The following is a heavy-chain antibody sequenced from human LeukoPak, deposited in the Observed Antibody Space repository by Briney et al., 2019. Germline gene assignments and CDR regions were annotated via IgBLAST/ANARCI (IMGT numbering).Heavy chain of an antibody. CDR2: IYYSGST. Sequence: SETLSLTCTVSGGSISSYYWSWIRRPPGKGLEWIGYIYYSGSTSYSPSLKSRVTISVDTSKNQFSLKLTSVTAADTAVYYCARHVGRSAFDIWGQGTMVTVSS. V-gene: IGHV4-59*08. CDR3: ARHVGRSAFDI. D-gene: IGHD1-14*01. J-gene: IGHJ3*02. CDR1: GGSISSYY.